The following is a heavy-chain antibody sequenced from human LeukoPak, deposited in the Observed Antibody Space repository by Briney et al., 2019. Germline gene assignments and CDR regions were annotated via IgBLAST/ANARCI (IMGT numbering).Heavy chain of an antibody. CDR2: IRSKAYGWTI. Sequence: TGGSLRLSCTTSGFTFGDYAMSWVRQAPGKGLEWAGFIRSKAYGWTIEYAASVKGRFTISRDDSKSIAYLQMNSLKIEDTALYYCTRGPIQLWIHNAMDVWGQGTTVTVSS. CDR3: TRGPIQLWIHNAMDV. V-gene: IGHV3-49*04. CDR1: GFTFGDYA. D-gene: IGHD5-18*01. J-gene: IGHJ6*02.